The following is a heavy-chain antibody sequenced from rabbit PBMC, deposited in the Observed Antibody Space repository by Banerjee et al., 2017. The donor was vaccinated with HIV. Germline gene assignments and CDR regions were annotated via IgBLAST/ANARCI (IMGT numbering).Heavy chain of an antibody. Sequence: QEQLEESGGGLVKPGASLTLSCKASGFTLSQYWICWVRQAPGKGLEWIACIGAGSSGSTYYASWVNGRFTISSHNAQNTLYLQLNSLTAADTATYFCVSYDDYGDRNLWGQGTLVTVS. J-gene: IGHJ4*01. CDR1: GFTLSQYW. CDR2: IGAGSSGST. CDR3: VSYDDYGDRNL. D-gene: IGHD2-1*01. V-gene: IGHV1S45*01.